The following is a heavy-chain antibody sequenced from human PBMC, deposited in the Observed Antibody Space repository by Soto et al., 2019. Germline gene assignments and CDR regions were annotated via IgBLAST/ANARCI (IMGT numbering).Heavy chain of an antibody. CDR3: TRHKDYIVVVPADLGGALRGEGSTTYGMDV. D-gene: IGHD2-2*01. CDR2: IRSKANSYAT. CDR1: GFTFSGSA. Sequence: EVQLVESGGGLVQPGGSLKLSCAASGFTFSGSAMHWVRQASGKGLEWVGRIRSKANSYATAYAASVKGRFTISRDDSKNTAYLQMNSLKTEDTAVYYCTRHKDYIVVVPADLGGALRGEGSTTYGMDVWGQGTTVTVSS. J-gene: IGHJ6*02. V-gene: IGHV3-73*02.